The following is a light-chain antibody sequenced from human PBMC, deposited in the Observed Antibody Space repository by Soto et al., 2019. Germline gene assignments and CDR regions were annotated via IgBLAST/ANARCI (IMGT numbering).Light chain of an antibody. CDR1: QRITNS. V-gene: IGKV1-39*01. CDR3: QQSYSAPLT. Sequence: DIHVTKSPASLSASVGDRVTVTCRASQRITNSLNWYQQKPGQAPRLLIYTASSLHSGVPSRFSGSGSGTDFTLTISSLQPEDFATYFCQQSYSAPLTFGGGTKVDI. CDR2: TAS. J-gene: IGKJ4*01.